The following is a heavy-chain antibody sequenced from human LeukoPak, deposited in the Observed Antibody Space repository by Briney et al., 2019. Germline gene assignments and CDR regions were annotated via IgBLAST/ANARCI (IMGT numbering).Heavy chain of an antibody. D-gene: IGHD2-2*01. CDR2: IWYDGSNK. J-gene: IGHJ4*02. CDR1: GFTFSSYG. CDR3: TTGDVVLPSSNDPFDY. V-gene: IGHV3-33*01. Sequence: PGRSLRLSCAASGFTFSSYGMHWVRQAPGKGLEWVAVIWYDGSNKYYADSVKGRFTISRDNSKNTLYLQMNSLRAEDTAVYYCTTGDVVLPSSNDPFDYWGQGTLVTVSS.